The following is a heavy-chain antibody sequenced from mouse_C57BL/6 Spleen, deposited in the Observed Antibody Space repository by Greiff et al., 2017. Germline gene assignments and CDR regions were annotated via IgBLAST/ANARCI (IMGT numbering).Heavy chain of an antibody. D-gene: IGHD2-12*01. V-gene: IGHV1-81*01. Sequence: VQLQESGAELARPGASVKLSCKASGYTFTSYGISWVKQRTGQGLEWIGEIYPRSGNTYYNEKFKGKATLTADKSSSTAYMELRSLTSEDSAVYFCARHDDYFDYWGQGTTLTVSS. J-gene: IGHJ2*01. CDR3: ARHDDYFDY. CDR2: IYPRSGNT. CDR1: GYTFTSYG.